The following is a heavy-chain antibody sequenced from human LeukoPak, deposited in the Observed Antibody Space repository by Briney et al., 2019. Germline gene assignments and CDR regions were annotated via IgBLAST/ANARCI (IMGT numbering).Heavy chain of an antibody. CDR1: GGTFSSYA. J-gene: IGHJ6*03. V-gene: IGHV1-69*05. CDR2: IIPIFGTA. Sequence: SVKVSCKASGGTFSSYAISWVRQAPGQGLEWMGGIIPIFGTANYAQKFQGRVTITTDESTSTAYMELSSLRSEDTAVYYCARRHCTNGVCYRGYYYMDVWGKGTTVTVSS. D-gene: IGHD2-8*01. CDR3: ARRHCTNGVCYRGYYYMDV.